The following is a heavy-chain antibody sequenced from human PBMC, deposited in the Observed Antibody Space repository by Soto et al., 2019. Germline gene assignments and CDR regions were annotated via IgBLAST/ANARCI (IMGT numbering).Heavy chain of an antibody. CDR3: ARFAVGGIVPAAMAFDY. V-gene: IGHV3-23*01. J-gene: IGHJ4*02. Sequence: PGGSLRLSCAASGFTFSSYAMSWVRQAPGKGLEWVSAISGSGGSTYYADSVKGRFTISRDNSKNTLYLQMNSLRAEDTAVYYCARFAVGGIVPAAMAFDYWGQGPLVTVSS. CDR1: GFTFSSYA. D-gene: IGHD2-2*01. CDR2: ISGSGGST.